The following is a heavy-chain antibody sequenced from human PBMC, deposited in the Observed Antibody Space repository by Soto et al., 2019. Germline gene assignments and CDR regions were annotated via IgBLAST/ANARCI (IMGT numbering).Heavy chain of an antibody. Sequence: GGSLRLSCAASGFTFSDYYMSWIRPAPGKGLEWVSYISSSGSTIYYADSVKGLFTISRDNGKNSLYLQMNSLRAEDTAVYYCARDARGTTSSSPTRYYYYDGMDVWGQGTTVTVSS. CDR1: GFTFSDYY. V-gene: IGHV3-11*01. CDR2: ISSSGSTI. J-gene: IGHJ6*02. D-gene: IGHD4-17*01. CDR3: ARDARGTTSSSPTRYYYYDGMDV.